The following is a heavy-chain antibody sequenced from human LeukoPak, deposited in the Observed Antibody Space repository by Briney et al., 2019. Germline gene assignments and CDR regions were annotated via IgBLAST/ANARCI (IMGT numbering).Heavy chain of an antibody. J-gene: IGHJ6*03. Sequence: ASVKVSCKASGYTFTSYDINWVRQATGQGLEWMGWMNPNSGNTGYAQKFQGRVTMTRNTSISTAYMELSSLRSEDTAVYYCARLISQIYDFWSGYYYYMDVWGTGTTDTVSS. CDR2: MNPNSGNT. CDR3: ARLISQIYDFWSGYYYYMDV. CDR1: GYTFTSYD. V-gene: IGHV1-8*01. D-gene: IGHD3-3*01.